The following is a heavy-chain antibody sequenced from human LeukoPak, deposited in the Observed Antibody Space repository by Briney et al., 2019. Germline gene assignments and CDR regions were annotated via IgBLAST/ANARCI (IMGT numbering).Heavy chain of an antibody. D-gene: IGHD6-19*01. J-gene: IGHJ4*02. Sequence: GGSLRLSCAASGFTFSSYAMSWVRQAPGKGLEWVSAISGSGDSTYYADSVKGRFTISRDNSKNTLYLQMNSLRAEDTAVYYCAKRYSSGWYASFDYWGQGTLVTVSS. CDR3: AKRYSSGWYASFDY. V-gene: IGHV3-23*01. CDR2: ISGSGDST. CDR1: GFTFSSYA.